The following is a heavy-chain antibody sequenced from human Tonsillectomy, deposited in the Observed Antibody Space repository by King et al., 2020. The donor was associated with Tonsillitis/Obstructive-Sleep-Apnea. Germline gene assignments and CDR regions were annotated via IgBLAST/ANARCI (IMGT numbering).Heavy chain of an antibody. CDR1: GGSISNYY. CDR2: IYYSEST. Sequence: VQLQESGPGLVKPSETLSLTCTVSGGSISNYYWSWIRQPPGKGLEWIAYIYYSESTYSNPSLKSRVTLSVDTSKNQFSLKLSSVTAADTAVYYCARAGDYDAFDIWGQGTMVTVSS. D-gene: IGHD4-17*01. J-gene: IGHJ3*02. V-gene: IGHV4-59*01. CDR3: ARAGDYDAFDI.